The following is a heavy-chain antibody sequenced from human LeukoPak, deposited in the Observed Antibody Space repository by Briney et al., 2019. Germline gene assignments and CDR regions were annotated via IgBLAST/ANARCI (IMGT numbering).Heavy chain of an antibody. D-gene: IGHD2-15*01. CDR1: GGTFSSYA. CDR3: ARDRGVGYCSGGSCRDTYYYYYGMDV. J-gene: IGHJ6*02. Sequence: SVKVSCKASGGTFSSYAISWVRQAPGQGLEWMGRIIPILGIANYAQKFQGRVTITADKSTSTAYMELSSLRSEDTAVYYCARDRGVGYCSGGSCRDTYYYYYGMDVWGQGTTVTVSS. CDR2: IIPILGIA. V-gene: IGHV1-69*04.